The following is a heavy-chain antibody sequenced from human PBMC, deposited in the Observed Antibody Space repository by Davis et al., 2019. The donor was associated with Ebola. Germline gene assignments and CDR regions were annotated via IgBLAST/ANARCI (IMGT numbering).Heavy chain of an antibody. V-gene: IGHV3-23*01. Sequence: GESLKISCAASGFTVSSNYMSWVRQAPGKGLEWVSAISDSGDSTYYADSVKGRFTISRDNSKNTLYLQMNSLRAEDTAVYYCAKAREIRFLEWLFLDYWGQGTLVTVSS. CDR3: AKAREIRFLEWLFLDY. CDR2: ISDSGDST. CDR1: GFTVSSNY. J-gene: IGHJ4*02. D-gene: IGHD3-3*01.